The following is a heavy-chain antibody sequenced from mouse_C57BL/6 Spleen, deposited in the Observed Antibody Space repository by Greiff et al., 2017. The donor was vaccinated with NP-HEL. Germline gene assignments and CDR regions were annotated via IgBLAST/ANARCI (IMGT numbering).Heavy chain of an antibody. D-gene: IGHD2-3*01. Sequence: VQLQQSGPELVKPGASVKISCKASGYAFSSSWMNWVKQRPGKGLEWIGRIYPGDGDTNYNGKFKGKATLTADKSSSTAYMQLSSLTSEDSAVYFCARGDDGSTGGFAYWGQGTLVTVSA. CDR1: GYAFSSSW. V-gene: IGHV1-82*01. CDR3: ARGDDGSTGGFAY. CDR2: IYPGDGDT. J-gene: IGHJ3*01.